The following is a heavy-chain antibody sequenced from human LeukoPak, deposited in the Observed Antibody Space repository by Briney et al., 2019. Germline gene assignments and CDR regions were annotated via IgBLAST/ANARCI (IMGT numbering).Heavy chain of an antibody. CDR3: ARDRRSSPYYYYGMDV. D-gene: IGHD2-2*01. V-gene: IGHV4-59*01. Sequence: SETPSLTCTVSGGSISSYYWSWIRQPPGKGLEWIGYIYYSGSTNYNPSLKSRVTISVDTSKNQFSLKLSSVTAADTAVYYCARDRRSSPYYYYGMDVWGKGTTVTVSS. CDR1: GGSISSYY. CDR2: IYYSGST. J-gene: IGHJ6*04.